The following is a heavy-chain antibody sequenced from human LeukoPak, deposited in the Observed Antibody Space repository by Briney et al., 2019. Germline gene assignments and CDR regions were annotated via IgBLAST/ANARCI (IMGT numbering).Heavy chain of an antibody. V-gene: IGHV4-38-2*02. CDR3: ARHVGFITMVRGVINNNWFDP. J-gene: IGHJ5*02. Sequence: PSETLSLTCTVSGYSISTGYYWGWIRQSPGQGLEWIGSIYYSGSTYYNPSLKSRVTISVDTSKNQFSLKLSSVTAADTAVYYCARHVGFITMVRGVINNNWFDPWGQGTLVTVSS. CDR2: IYYSGST. CDR1: GYSISTGYY. D-gene: IGHD3-10*01.